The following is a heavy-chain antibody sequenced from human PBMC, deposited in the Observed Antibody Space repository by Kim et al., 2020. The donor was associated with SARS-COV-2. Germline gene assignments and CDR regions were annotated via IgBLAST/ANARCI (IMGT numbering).Heavy chain of an antibody. D-gene: IGHD3-22*01. J-gene: IGHJ4*02. Sequence: TPSLKSRVTISVDTSKNQFSLKLSSVTAADTAVYYCARDRYDSSGSFDYWGQGTLVTVSS. CDR3: ARDRYDSSGSFDY. V-gene: IGHV4-31*02.